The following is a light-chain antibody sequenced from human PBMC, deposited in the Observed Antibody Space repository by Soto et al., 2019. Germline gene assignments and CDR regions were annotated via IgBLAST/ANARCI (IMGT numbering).Light chain of an antibody. Sequence: ETVLTQSPGTLSLSPGERATLSCRASQSVNSRYLAWYQQRPGQAPRLLIYGASSRATGIPDRFSGSGSGTDFTLTISRLEPEDFAVYYCQQYGSLSWTVGQGTKVDIK. CDR2: GAS. CDR3: QQYGSLSWT. CDR1: QSVNSRY. J-gene: IGKJ1*01. V-gene: IGKV3-20*01.